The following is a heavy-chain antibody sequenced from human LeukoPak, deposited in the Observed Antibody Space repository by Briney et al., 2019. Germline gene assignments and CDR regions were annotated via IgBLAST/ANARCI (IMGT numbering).Heavy chain of an antibody. D-gene: IGHD1-26*01. V-gene: IGHV4-59*01. Sequence: SETLSLTCTVSGGSISSYYWSWIRQPPGKGLEWIGYIYYSGSTNYNPSLKSRVTISVDTSKNQFSLKLSSVTAADTAVYYCAKVPHWEYYYGMDVWGQGTTVTVSS. J-gene: IGHJ6*02. CDR1: GGSISSYY. CDR2: IYYSGST. CDR3: AKVPHWEYYYGMDV.